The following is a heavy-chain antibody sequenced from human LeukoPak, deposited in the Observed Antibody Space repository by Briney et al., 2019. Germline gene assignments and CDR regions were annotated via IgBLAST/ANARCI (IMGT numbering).Heavy chain of an antibody. Sequence: QPGGSLRLSCTASGFTFGDYAMSWFRQAPGKGLEWVGFIRSKAYGGTTEYAASVKGRFTISKDDSKSIAYLQMNSLKTEDTAVYYCTRDPGIVGAQGAFDIWGQGTMVTVSS. D-gene: IGHD1-26*01. J-gene: IGHJ3*02. CDR1: GFTFGDYA. CDR2: IRSKAYGGTT. V-gene: IGHV3-49*03. CDR3: TRDPGIVGAQGAFDI.